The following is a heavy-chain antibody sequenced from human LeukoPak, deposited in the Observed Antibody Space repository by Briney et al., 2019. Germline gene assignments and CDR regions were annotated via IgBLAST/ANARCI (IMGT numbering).Heavy chain of an antibody. CDR1: GVSIASSYCY. J-gene: IGHJ4*02. CDR2: IFYTGRT. Sequence: SETLSLICTVSGVSIASSYCYWGWIRQPPGKGLEWVGSIFYTGRTHYNPSLKSRVTISFDTSKNQFSLKLTSVTATDAAIYYCARQIDWNRDFESWGQGTLVSVSS. D-gene: IGHD1-1*01. CDR3: ARQIDWNRDFES. V-gene: IGHV4-39*01.